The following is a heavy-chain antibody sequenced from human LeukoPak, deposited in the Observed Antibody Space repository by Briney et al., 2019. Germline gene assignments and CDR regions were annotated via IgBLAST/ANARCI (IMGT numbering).Heavy chain of an antibody. J-gene: IGHJ4*02. Sequence: ASVKVSCKASGYTFTGYYMHWVRQAPGQGLEWIGRTNPNSGGTNYAQKFQGRVTMTRDTSISTAYMELSRLRSDDTAVYYCARGHYYYESSDLYDYWGKGTLVTVSS. CDR2: TNPNSGGT. CDR1: GYTFTGYY. V-gene: IGHV1-2*06. CDR3: ARGHYYYESSDLYDY. D-gene: IGHD3-22*01.